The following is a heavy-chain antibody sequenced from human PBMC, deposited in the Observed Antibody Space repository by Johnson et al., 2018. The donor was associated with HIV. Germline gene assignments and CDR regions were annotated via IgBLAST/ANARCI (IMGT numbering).Heavy chain of an antibody. CDR2: IYSGGST. CDR1: GFTFSYYG. CDR3: AKVSRYDAFDI. J-gene: IGHJ3*02. V-gene: IGHV3-NL1*01. D-gene: IGHD3-16*02. Sequence: QVQLVESGGGVVQPGRSLRLSCAASGFTFSYYGMHWVRQAPGKGLEWVSVIYSGGSTYYADSVKGRFTISRDNSKNTLYLQMNSLRAEDTAVYYCAKVSRYDAFDIWGQGTMVAVSS.